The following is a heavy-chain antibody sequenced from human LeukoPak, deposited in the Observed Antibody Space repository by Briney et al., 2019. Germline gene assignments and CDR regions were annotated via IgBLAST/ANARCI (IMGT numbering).Heavy chain of an antibody. CDR1: GGSFSDSY. D-gene: IGHD5-12*01. CDR2: INHSGST. CDR3: ARPKVGYSTTDAFDI. J-gene: IGHJ3*02. Sequence: SETLSLTCAVYGGSFSDSYWTWIRQPPGKGLEWIGEINHSGSTNYNPSLKSRVTISVDTSKNQFSLRLTSVTAADTAVYYCARPKVGYSTTDAFDIWGRGTMVTVSS. V-gene: IGHV4-34*01.